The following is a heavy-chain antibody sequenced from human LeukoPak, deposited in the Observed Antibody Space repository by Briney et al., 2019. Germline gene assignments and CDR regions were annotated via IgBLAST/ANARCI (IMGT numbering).Heavy chain of an antibody. CDR2: INHSGST. CDR3: ARHLWGAAIYV. J-gene: IGHJ6*02. V-gene: IGHV4-34*01. D-gene: IGHD2-2*02. CDR1: GGSFSGYY. Sequence: SETLSLTCAVYGGSFSGYYWSWIRQPPGKGLEWIGEINHSGSTNYNPSLKSRVTISVDTSKNQFSLKLSSVTAADTAVYYCARHLWGAAIYVWGPGTTVTVSS.